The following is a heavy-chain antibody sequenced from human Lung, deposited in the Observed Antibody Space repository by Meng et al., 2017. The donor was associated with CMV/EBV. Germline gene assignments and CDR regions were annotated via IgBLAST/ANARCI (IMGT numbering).Heavy chain of an antibody. CDR2: IIPIFATT. D-gene: IGHD2-8*02. J-gene: IGHJ6*02. CDR3: VLRGLAQGYWYGLEV. Sequence: SSXXVSRKPCGRSFRSYGFSWVRQAPGQGLEWMGGIIPIFATTNLAQNFQGKVTIITGESTSTVYMELRSLRSEDTAVYYCVLRGLAQGYWYGLEVWGQGNXVTVSS. CDR1: GRSFRSYG. V-gene: IGHV1-69*05.